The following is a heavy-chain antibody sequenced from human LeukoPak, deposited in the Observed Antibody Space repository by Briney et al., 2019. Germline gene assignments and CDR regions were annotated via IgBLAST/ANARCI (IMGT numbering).Heavy chain of an antibody. CDR3: AREEMATIMDY. J-gene: IGHJ4*02. CDR1: GFSLSTSGVG. V-gene: IGHV2-5*01. D-gene: IGHD5-24*01. CDR2: IYWNDDK. Sequence: SGPTLVNPTQTLTLTCTFSGFSLSTSGVGVGWIRQTPGKALEWLALIYWNDDKRYSPSLKSRLTITKDTSKNQVVLTMTNMDPVDTATYYCAREEMATIMDYWGQGTLVTVSS.